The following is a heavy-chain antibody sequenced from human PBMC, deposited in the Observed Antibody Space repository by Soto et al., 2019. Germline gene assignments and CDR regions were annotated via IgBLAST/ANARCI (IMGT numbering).Heavy chain of an antibody. Sequence: PSETLSLTCAVSGDSISSGYYWAWIRQPPGKGLEWIGYMFYSGSTEYNPSLKSRLTISVDTSKNQFSLNLSSVTAADTAVYYCAVTPRYCSGGSCYTAHALDVWGQGTTVTVS. CDR2: MFYSGST. D-gene: IGHD2-15*01. CDR3: AVTPRYCSGGSCYTAHALDV. J-gene: IGHJ3*01. CDR1: GDSISSGYY. V-gene: IGHV4-38-2*01.